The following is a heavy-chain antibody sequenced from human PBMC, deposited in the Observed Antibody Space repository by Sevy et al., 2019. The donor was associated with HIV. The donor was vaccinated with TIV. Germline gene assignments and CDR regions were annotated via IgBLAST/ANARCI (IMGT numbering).Heavy chain of an antibody. J-gene: IGHJ4*02. D-gene: IGHD2-21*01. Sequence: GGSLRLSCAASGFTFSSYWMSWVHQAPGKGLEWVANIKQDGSEKYYVDSVKGRFTISRDNAKNSLYLQMNSLRAEDTAVYYCARVGGTESSILWVRGPLDYWGQGTLVTVSS. V-gene: IGHV3-7*01. CDR2: IKQDGSEK. CDR3: ARVGGTESSILWVRGPLDY. CDR1: GFTFSSYW.